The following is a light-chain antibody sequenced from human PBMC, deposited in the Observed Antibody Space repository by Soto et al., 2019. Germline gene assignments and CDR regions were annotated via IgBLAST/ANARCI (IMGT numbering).Light chain of an antibody. V-gene: IGKV1-39*01. J-gene: IGKJ5*01. Sequence: DIQMTQSPSSLSASLGDSVTIXXRASQSISFYLNWYQQKPGNAPKVXIYAASNLQTGVPSRFSGSGSGTDFTLTINSLQPEDFATYSCQQSYSTPITFGQGTRLEIK. CDR3: QQSYSTPIT. CDR2: AAS. CDR1: QSISFY.